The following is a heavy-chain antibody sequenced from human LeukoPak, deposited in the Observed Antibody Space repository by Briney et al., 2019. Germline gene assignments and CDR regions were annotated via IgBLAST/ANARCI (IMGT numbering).Heavy chain of an antibody. CDR2: IYYSGST. CDR1: GGSISSGGYY. CDR3: ARRSGSSSWDYYFYYYMDV. D-gene: IGHD6-6*01. J-gene: IGHJ6*03. V-gene: IGHV4-31*03. Sequence: SSETLSLTCTVSGGSISSGGYYWSWIRQHPGKGLEWIGYIYYSGSTYYNPSLKSRVTISVDTSKNQFSLKLSSVTAADTAVYYCARRSGSSSWDYYFYYYMDVWGKGTPVTVSS.